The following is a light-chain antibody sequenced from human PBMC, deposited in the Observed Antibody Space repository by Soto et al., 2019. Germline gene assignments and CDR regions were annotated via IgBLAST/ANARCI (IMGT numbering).Light chain of an antibody. J-gene: IGKJ1*01. Sequence: DVPLTQSPSSLPASIGDTVTISCRSSQSIATSVNWYQQKTGKPPALLIYGASALQIGVPHRFSATGSGTDFSLTITSLQLDDFATYYCQQSYNLPRTFGQGTKVDFK. CDR3: QQSYNLPRT. CDR1: QSIATS. CDR2: GAS. V-gene: IGKV1-39*01.